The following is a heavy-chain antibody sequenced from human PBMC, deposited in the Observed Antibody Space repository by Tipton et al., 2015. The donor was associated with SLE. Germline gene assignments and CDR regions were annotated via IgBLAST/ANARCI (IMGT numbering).Heavy chain of an antibody. CDR2: IYTDGST. CDR1: GFTVSSNY. Sequence: SLRLSCEASGFTVSSNYMSWVRQAPGKGLEWVSVIYTDGSTHSADSVKGRFTISRDNSKDTLYLQMNSLRAEDTAVYYCAKEVYGGNLYYYFDLWGRGTLVTVSS. CDR3: AKEVYGGNLYYYFDL. V-gene: IGHV3-53*01. D-gene: IGHD4-23*01. J-gene: IGHJ2*01.